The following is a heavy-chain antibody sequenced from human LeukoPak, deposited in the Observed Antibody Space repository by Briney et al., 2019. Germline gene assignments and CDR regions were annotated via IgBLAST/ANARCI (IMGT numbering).Heavy chain of an antibody. CDR1: GYTFTSYG. Sequence: ASVKVSCKASGYTFTSYGISWVRQAPGQGLEWMGWISACNGNTNYAQKLQGRVTMTTDTSTSTAYMELRSLRSDDTAVYYCARVMTYYDFWSGYYRYYFDYWGQGTLVTVSS. J-gene: IGHJ4*02. V-gene: IGHV1-18*01. D-gene: IGHD3-3*01. CDR2: ISACNGNT. CDR3: ARVMTYYDFWSGYYRYYFDY.